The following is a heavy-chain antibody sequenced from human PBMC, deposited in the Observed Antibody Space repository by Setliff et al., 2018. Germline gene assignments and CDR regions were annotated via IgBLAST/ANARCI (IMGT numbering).Heavy chain of an antibody. V-gene: IGHV1-18*01. CDR3: SRLVRYCTTTTCQRASGGEF. J-gene: IGHJ4*02. D-gene: IGHD2-2*01. Sequence: ASVKVSCKTSGYTFSSYGISWVRQAPGQGLQWMGWISADNGHTKNVQEFQGRVTLTTDTSTSTAYMELRSLGTDDTAVYYCSRLVRYCTTTTCQRASGGEFWGQGTLVTVSS. CDR1: GYTFSSYG. CDR2: ISADNGHT.